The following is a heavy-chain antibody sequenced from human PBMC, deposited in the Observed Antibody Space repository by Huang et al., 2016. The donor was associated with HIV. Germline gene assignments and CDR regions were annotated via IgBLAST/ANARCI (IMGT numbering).Heavy chain of an antibody. CDR3: ARDWSVRWLPLPGYLDY. CDR1: GFTLYTFT. CDR2: ISSSSTTT. D-gene: IGHD3-3*01. V-gene: IGHV3-48*02. J-gene: IGHJ4*02. Sequence: EVQLVESGGSVVRPGGSLRLSCAASGFTLYTFTMNWVRQAPGKRLEWIAYISSSSTTTYYADSVKGRFTISRDNDRNSLYLQMNSLRDEDTALYYCARDWSVRWLPLPGYLDYWGQGTLVTVSS.